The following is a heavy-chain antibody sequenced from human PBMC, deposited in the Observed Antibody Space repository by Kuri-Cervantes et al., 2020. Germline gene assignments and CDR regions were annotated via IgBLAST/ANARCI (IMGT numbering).Heavy chain of an antibody. V-gene: IGHV3-48*02. CDR1: EFSLSSYT. J-gene: IGHJ6*02. CDR2: ISSGSSTI. D-gene: IGHD3-9*01. Sequence: LSLTCVASEFSLSSYTMNWVRQAPGKGLEWISYISSGSSTIHYADSVKGRFTISRDNAKNSLYLQINSLRDEDTAVYYCARASYYDILTGYSDYYGMDVWGQGTTVTVSS. CDR3: ARASYYDILTGYSDYYGMDV.